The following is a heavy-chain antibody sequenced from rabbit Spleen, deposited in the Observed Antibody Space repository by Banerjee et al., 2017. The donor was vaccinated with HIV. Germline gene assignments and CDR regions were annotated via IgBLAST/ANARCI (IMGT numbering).Heavy chain of an antibody. D-gene: IGHD6-1*01. V-gene: IGHV1S45*01. CDR2: IYAGSSGSA. Sequence: QEQLEESGGDLVKPEGSLTLTCTASGFSFSSSYWICWVRQAPGKGLEWIACIYAGSSGSAYYASWAKGRFTISKTSSTTMTLQINSLTVADTATYFCTRDLYTGGFTYGYGFNLWGPGTLVTVS. CDR3: TRDLYTGGFTYGYGFNL. J-gene: IGHJ4*01. CDR1: GFSFSSSYW.